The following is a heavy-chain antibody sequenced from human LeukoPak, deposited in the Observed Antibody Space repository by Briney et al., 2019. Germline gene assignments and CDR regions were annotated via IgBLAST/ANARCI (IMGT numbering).Heavy chain of an antibody. CDR2: INHSGST. Sequence: SETLSLTCGVYGGSFSGYYLTWIRQPPGKGLEWIGEINHSGSTNFNPSLKSRVSVSIDTSKSQFSLKLSSVTAADPAVYYCARGGGNLLPYFDPKYYYYMDVWGKGTTVTVSS. CDR3: ARGGGNLLPYFDPKYYYYMDV. J-gene: IGHJ6*03. CDR1: GGSFSGYY. V-gene: IGHV4-34*01. D-gene: IGHD3-9*01.